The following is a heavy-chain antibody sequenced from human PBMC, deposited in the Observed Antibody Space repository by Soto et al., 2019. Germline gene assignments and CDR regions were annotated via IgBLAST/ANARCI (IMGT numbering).Heavy chain of an antibody. CDR2: IRSKANSYAT. CDR3: TRHKDRGYSGSYYYYYGMDV. J-gene: IGHJ6*02. D-gene: IGHD1-26*01. CDR1: GFTFSGSA. Sequence: EVQLVESGGGLVQPGGSLKLSCAASGFTFSGSAMHWVRQASGKGLEWVGRIRSKANSYATAYAASVKGRFTISRDDSKNTAYLQMNSLKTEDTAVYYCTRHKDRGYSGSYYYYYGMDVWGQGTTVTVSS. V-gene: IGHV3-73*02.